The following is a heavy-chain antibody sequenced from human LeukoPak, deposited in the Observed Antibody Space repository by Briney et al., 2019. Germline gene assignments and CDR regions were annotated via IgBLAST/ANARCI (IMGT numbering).Heavy chain of an antibody. Sequence: PSETLSLTCAVYGGSFSGYYWSWIRQPPGKGLEWIGSIYYSGSTYYNPSLKSRVTISVDTSKNQFSLKLSSVTAADTAVYYCARWFGELSSPFDYWGQGTLVTVSS. CDR3: ARWFGELSSPFDY. D-gene: IGHD3-10*01. J-gene: IGHJ4*02. CDR2: IYYSGST. V-gene: IGHV4-34*01. CDR1: GGSFSGYY.